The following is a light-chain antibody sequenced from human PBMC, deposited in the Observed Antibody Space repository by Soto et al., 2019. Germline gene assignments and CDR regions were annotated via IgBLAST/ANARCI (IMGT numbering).Light chain of an antibody. CDR3: MQGLHWPRT. V-gene: IGKV2-30*02. CDR2: RVS. CDR1: QSLVHSDGNTY. Sequence: VVMTQSPLSLPVTLGQPASISCRSSQSLVHSDGNTYLNWFHQRPGQSPRRLIYRVSNRDSGVPDRFSGSGSGTVFTLKISRVEAEDAGVYYCMQGLHWPRTFGQGTKVEIK. J-gene: IGKJ1*01.